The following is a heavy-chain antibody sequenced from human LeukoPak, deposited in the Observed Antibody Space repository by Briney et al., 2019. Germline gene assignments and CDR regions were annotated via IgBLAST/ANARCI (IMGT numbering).Heavy chain of an antibody. V-gene: IGHV4-59*01. D-gene: IGHD5-12*01. Sequence: PSETLSLTCTVSGGSISSYYWNWIRQPPGKGLEWIGYIHYSGSTNYIPSLKSRVTISVDTSKNQFSLKLNSVTAADTAVYYCARDSYSGRAHFDSWGQGTLVTVSS. CDR2: IHYSGST. J-gene: IGHJ4*02. CDR3: ARDSYSGRAHFDS. CDR1: GGSISSYY.